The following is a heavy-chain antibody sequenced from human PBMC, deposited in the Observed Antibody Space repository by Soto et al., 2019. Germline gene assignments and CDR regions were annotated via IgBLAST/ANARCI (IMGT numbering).Heavy chain of an antibody. Sequence: SVKVSCKASGYTFTYRYLHWVRQAPGQALEWMGWITPFNGNTNYAQKFQDRVTITRDRSMSTAYMELSSLRSEDTAMYYCASHSSGQYYFDYWGQGTLVTVSS. J-gene: IGHJ4*02. V-gene: IGHV1-45*02. CDR3: ASHSSGQYYFDY. CDR1: GYTFTYRY. CDR2: ITPFNGNT. D-gene: IGHD6-19*01.